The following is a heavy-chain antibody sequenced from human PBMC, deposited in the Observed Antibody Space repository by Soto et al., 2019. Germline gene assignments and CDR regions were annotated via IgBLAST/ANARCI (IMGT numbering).Heavy chain of an antibody. CDR3: AHSEQLVPFDYYYYGMDV. J-gene: IGHJ6*02. D-gene: IGHD6-13*01. Sequence: QITLKESGPPLVKPTQTLTLTCTFSGFSLSTSGVGVGWIRQPPGKALEWLALIYWNDDKRYSPSLKSRLTITKDTSKNQVVLTMTNMDPVDTATYYCAHSEQLVPFDYYYYGMDVWGQGTTVTVSS. CDR2: IYWNDDK. V-gene: IGHV2-5*01. CDR1: GFSLSTSGVG.